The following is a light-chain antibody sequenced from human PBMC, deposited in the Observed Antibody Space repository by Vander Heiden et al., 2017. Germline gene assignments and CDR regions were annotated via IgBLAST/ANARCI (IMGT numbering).Light chain of an antibody. CDR3: LQDDSPPLL. Sequence: DIVMTQSPDSLAVSLGERATINCTSSQSVLYSSNNKNYLAWYQQKPGQPPKLLIYWASTRESGVPDRFSGSGSGTDFTLTISSLQAEDVAIYYCLQDDSPPLLFGQGTKLEIK. CDR2: WAS. CDR1: QSVLYSSNNKNY. J-gene: IGKJ2*01. V-gene: IGKV4-1*01.